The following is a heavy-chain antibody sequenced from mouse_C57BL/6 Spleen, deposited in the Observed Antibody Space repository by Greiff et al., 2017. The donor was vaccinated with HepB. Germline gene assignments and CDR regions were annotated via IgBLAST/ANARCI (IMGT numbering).Heavy chain of an antibody. CDR1: GYTFTSYW. V-gene: IGHV1-55*01. Sequence: QVQLQQPGAELVKPGASVKMSCKASGYTFTSYWITWVKQRPGQGLEWIGDIYPGSGSTNYNENVKSKATLTVDTSSSTAYMQLSSLTSEDSAVYYCARDSYAMDYWGQGTSVTVSS. CDR3: ARDSYAMDY. CDR2: IYPGSGST. J-gene: IGHJ4*01.